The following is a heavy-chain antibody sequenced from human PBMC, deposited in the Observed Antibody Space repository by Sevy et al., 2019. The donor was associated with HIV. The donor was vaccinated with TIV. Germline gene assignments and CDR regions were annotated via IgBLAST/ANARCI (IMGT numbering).Heavy chain of an antibody. D-gene: IGHD4-17*01. Sequence: GGSLRLSCAASGVTFSSYAMHWVRQAPGKGLEWVAVISYYGSNKYYADSVKGRFTISRDNSKKTVYLQMNSLRVEDTAVYYCARDQHDYAGNIRTGWFDPWGQGALVTVSS. CDR1: GVTFSSYA. J-gene: IGHJ5*02. CDR2: ISYYGSNK. V-gene: IGHV3-30-3*01. CDR3: ARDQHDYAGNIRTGWFDP.